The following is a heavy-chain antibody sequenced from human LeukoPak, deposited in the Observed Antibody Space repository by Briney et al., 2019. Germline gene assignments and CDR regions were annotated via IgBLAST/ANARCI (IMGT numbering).Heavy chain of an antibody. CDR2: IDPSDSYT. D-gene: IGHD1-26*01. V-gene: IGHV5-10-1*01. J-gene: IGHJ4*02. CDR3: ASDILRGSYTGDFDY. Sequence: GESLKISCKGSGYSFTSYWISWVRQMPGKGLEWMGRIDPSDSYTNYSPSFQGHVTISADKSISTAYLRWSSLKASDTAMYYCASDILRGSYTGDFDYWGQGTLVTVSS. CDR1: GYSFTSYW.